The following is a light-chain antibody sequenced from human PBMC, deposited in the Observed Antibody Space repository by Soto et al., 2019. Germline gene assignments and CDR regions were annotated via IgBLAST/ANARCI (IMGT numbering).Light chain of an antibody. J-gene: IGKJ3*01. CDR2: AAS. V-gene: IGKV3-15*01. Sequence: EIVVTQSPGILSVSPGDRATLSCRASQSVGRNLAWYQQKPGQAPTLLIYAASTRATGLPARFSGSGSGTDFTLTIISLPSEDFAVYYCQEYSKWPLFTFGPGTRVDIK. CDR1: QSVGRN. CDR3: QEYSKWPLFT.